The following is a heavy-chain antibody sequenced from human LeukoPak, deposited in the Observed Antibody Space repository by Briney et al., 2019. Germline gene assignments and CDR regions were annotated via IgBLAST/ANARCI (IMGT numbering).Heavy chain of an antibody. J-gene: IGHJ4*02. Sequence: PSETLSLTCTVSGGPISSGSYYWIWLRQPAGKGLEGIGRIYTSGSTNYNPSLKSRVTISADTSKNQCSLKLSSVTAADAAVYYCARDTGGAADYWGQGTLVTVSS. CDR3: ARDTGGAADY. D-gene: IGHD3-16*01. CDR2: IYTSGST. CDR1: GGPISSGSYY. V-gene: IGHV4-61*02.